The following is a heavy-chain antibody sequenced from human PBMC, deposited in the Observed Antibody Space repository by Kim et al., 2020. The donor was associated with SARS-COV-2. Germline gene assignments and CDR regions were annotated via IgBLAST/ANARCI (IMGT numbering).Heavy chain of an antibody. V-gene: IGHV1-69*13. J-gene: IGHJ4*02. CDR3: ARAPYCGGDCYSSSFDY. Sequence: SVKVSCKASGGTFSSYAISWVRQAPGQGLEWMGGIIPIFGTANYAQKFQGRVTITADESTSTAYMELSRLRSEDTAVYYCARAPYCGGDCYSSSFDYWGQGTLVTVSS. CDR2: IIPIFGTA. D-gene: IGHD2-21*01. CDR1: GGTFSSYA.